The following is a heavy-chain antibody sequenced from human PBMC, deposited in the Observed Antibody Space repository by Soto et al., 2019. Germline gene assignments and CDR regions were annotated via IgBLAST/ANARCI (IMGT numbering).Heavy chain of an antibody. D-gene: IGHD3-22*01. CDR2: IYYSGSS. CDR3: ARTSYYDSTGYYNLDV. CDR1: GDSTRSGNYY. Sequence: SETLSLTCTVSGDSTRSGNYYWSWIRQFPEKGLEWIGYIYYSGSSNYNPSLKSRVSISVDTSKNQFSLKLNSVNAADTADYYCARTSYYDSTGYYNLDVWGPVTTVTVS. V-gene: IGHV4-30-4*01. J-gene: IGHJ6*02.